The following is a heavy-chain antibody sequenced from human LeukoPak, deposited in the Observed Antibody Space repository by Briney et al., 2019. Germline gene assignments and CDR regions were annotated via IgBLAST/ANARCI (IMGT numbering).Heavy chain of an antibody. CDR2: ISAYNGNT. CDR1: GYTFTSYG. CDR3: ARGRVGKYYYDSSGYADY. J-gene: IGHJ4*02. Sequence: ASVKVSCKASGYTFTSYGISWVRQAPGQGLEWMGWISAYNGNTNYAQKLQGRVTMTTDTSTSTAYMELRSLRSDDTAVYYCARGRVGKYYYDSSGYADYWGQGTLVTVSS. D-gene: IGHD3-22*01. V-gene: IGHV1-18*01.